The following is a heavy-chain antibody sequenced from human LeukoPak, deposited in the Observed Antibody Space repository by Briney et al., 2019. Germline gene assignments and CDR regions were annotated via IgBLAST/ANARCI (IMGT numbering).Heavy chain of an antibody. D-gene: IGHD6-6*01. J-gene: IGHJ4*02. V-gene: IGHV4-34*01. CDR1: GGSFSGYY. CDR2: INHSGST. Sequence: SETLSLTCAVYGGSFSGYYWSWIRQPPGKGLEWIGEINHSGSTNYNPSLKSRVTISVDTSKNQFSLKLISVTAADTAVYYCARGRRSIAARFDYWGQGTLVTVSS. CDR3: ARGRRSIAARFDY.